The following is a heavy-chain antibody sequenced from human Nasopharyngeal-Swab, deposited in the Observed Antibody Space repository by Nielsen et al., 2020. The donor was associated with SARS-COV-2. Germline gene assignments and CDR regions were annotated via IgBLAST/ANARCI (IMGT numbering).Heavy chain of an antibody. Sequence: GGSLRLSCAASGFTFRSYAMSWVRQAPGKGLEWVSVIYSGGSSTYYADSVKGRFTIARDNSKNTLYLQMNRLRAEDTAVYYCAKVGGSGWYSDYWGQGTLVTVSS. CDR2: IYSGGSST. D-gene: IGHD6-19*01. CDR1: GFTFRSYA. V-gene: IGHV3-23*03. J-gene: IGHJ4*02. CDR3: AKVGGSGWYSDY.